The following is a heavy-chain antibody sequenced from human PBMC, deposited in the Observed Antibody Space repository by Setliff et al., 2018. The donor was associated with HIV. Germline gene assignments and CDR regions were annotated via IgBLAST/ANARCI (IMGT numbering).Heavy chain of an antibody. CDR3: ARDYLYYNLYNGSPVYGMDV. CDR2: ISSSSSYI. V-gene: IGHV3-21*01. Sequence: PGGSLRLSCAASGFTFSSYSMNWVRQAPGKGLEWVSSISSSSSYIYYADSVKGRLTISRDNAKNSLYLQMNSLRAEDTAVYYCARDYLYYNLYNGSPVYGMDVWGQGTTVTVSS. D-gene: IGHD3-3*01. CDR1: GFTFSSYS. J-gene: IGHJ6*02.